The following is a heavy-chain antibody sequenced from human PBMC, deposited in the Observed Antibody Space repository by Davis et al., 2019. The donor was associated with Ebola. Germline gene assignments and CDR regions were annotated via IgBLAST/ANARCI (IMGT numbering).Heavy chain of an antibody. Sequence: GGSLRLSCAASGFTFDDYAMHWVRQAPGKGLEWVSGISWNRGSIGYADSVKGLFTISRDNAKNSLFLQMNSLKTEDTAFYYCAKGNGGTYYSLFDYWGQGTLVTVSS. J-gene: IGHJ4*02. CDR2: ISWNRGSI. D-gene: IGHD3-22*01. CDR3: AKGNGGTYYSLFDY. CDR1: GFTFDDYA. V-gene: IGHV3-9*01.